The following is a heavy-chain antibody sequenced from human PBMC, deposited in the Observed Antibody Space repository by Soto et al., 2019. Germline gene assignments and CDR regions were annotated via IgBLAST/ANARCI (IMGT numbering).Heavy chain of an antibody. Sequence: ASVKVSCKASGYTFTYRYLHWVRQAPGQRLEWMGWINAGNGNTKYSQKFQGRVTITRDTSASTAYMELSSLRSEDTAVYYCVASYAISASSDYWGQGTLVTVSS. V-gene: IGHV1-3*01. CDR1: GYTFTYRY. J-gene: IGHJ4*02. D-gene: IGHD2-8*01. CDR2: INAGNGNT. CDR3: VASYAISASSDY.